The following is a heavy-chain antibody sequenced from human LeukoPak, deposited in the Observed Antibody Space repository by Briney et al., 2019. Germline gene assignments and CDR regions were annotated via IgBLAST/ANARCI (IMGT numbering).Heavy chain of an antibody. D-gene: IGHD5-12*01. Sequence: GGSLRLSCAAFGFTFKIYTMNWVRQAPGKGRQGVSSISFSGDNRGDNTYYADSVKGRFTISRDNTKNTLYLQLNSLRAEDTAVYYCARIPIVTITSGGYWGQGTLVTVSS. CDR3: ARIPIVTITSGGY. CDR1: GFTFKIYT. V-gene: IGHV3-23*01. CDR2: ISFSGDNRGDNT. J-gene: IGHJ1*01.